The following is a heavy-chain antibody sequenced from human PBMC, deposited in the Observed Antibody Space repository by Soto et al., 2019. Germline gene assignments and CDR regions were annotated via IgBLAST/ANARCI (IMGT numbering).Heavy chain of an antibody. J-gene: IGHJ6*02. V-gene: IGHV3-23*01. Sequence: EVQLLESGGGLVQPGGSLRLSCAASGFTFSSYAMSWVRQAPGKGLEWVSAISGSGGNTYYADSVKGRFTISRDNSKNKLYLQMNSLRVEDTAVYYCAAVHVEGTVTYYYGMDVWGQGTTVTVSS. CDR2: ISGSGGNT. D-gene: IGHD4-4*01. CDR3: AAVHVEGTVTYYYGMDV. CDR1: GFTFSSYA.